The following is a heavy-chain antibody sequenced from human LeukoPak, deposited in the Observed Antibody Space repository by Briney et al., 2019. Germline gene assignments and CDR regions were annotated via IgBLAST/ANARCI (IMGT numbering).Heavy chain of an antibody. CDR1: GFSFSSYG. J-gene: IGHJ3*02. D-gene: IGHD5-12*01. Sequence: GGSLRLSCVASGFSFSSYGMHWVRQAPGKGLEWLAFLRYDESTFYDADSLQGRFTISRDNAKNTLYLQMNTLTEEDTAVYFCAKDREFRGYDILGGLDIWGQGTGVTVSS. V-gene: IGHV3-30*02. CDR3: AKDREFRGYDILGGLDI. CDR2: LRYDESTF.